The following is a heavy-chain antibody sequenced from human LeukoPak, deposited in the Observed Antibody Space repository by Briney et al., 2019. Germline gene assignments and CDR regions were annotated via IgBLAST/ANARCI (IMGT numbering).Heavy chain of an antibody. CDR1: GGTFSSYA. Sequence: SVKVSCKASGGTFSSYAISLVRQAPGQGLEWMGGIIPIFGTANYAQKFQGRVTITADESTSTAYMELSSLRSEDTAVYYCARPSDIVGATTALRYWGQGTLVTVSS. D-gene: IGHD1-26*01. V-gene: IGHV1-69*13. J-gene: IGHJ4*02. CDR3: ARPSDIVGATTALRY. CDR2: IIPIFGTA.